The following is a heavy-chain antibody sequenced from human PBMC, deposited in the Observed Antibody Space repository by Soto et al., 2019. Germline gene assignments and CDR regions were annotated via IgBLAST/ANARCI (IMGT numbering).Heavy chain of an antibody. D-gene: IGHD6-13*01. J-gene: IGHJ3*02. V-gene: IGHV4-61*01. Sequence: SETLSLTFTVSCGSVSSGSYYWSWIRQPPGKGLEWIGYIYYSGSTNYNPSLKSRVTISVDTSENQFSLKLSSVTAADTAVYYCARDCSSWGNAFDIWGQGTMVTVSS. CDR3: ARDCSSWGNAFDI. CDR1: CGSVSSGSYY. CDR2: IYYSGST.